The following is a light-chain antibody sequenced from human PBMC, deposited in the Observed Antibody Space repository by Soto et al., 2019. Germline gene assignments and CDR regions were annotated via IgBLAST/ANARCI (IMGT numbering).Light chain of an antibody. CDR1: HSLLHITGETF. V-gene: IGKV2D-29*02. CDR3: MKSTQLPPN. CDR2: EVS. Sequence: DVVMTQTPLSLSVAPGQPASISCKSSHSLLHITGETFLFWYLQKPGQSPQLLIYEVSTRVAGVPDRFSGSGSGTDFTLEISRVETDDVGIYYCMKSTQLPPNFGQGTRLEIK. J-gene: IGKJ5*01.